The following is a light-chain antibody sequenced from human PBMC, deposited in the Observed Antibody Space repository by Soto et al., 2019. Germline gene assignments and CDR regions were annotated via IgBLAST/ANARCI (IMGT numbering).Light chain of an antibody. CDR1: SSDVGGYNY. J-gene: IGLJ2*01. CDR3: SSDTSSSTGV. Sequence: QSALTQPASVSGSPGQSITISCTGTSSDVGGYNYVSWYQQHPGKAPKLMIYDVSHRPSGVSNRFSGSKSGNTASLTSSGLQAEDEADYYCSSDTSSSTGVFGGGTKLTVL. CDR2: DVS. V-gene: IGLV2-14*01.